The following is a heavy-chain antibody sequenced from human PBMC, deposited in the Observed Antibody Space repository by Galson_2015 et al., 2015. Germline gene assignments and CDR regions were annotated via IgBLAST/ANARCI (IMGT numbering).Heavy chain of an antibody. V-gene: IGHV1-69*04. CDR1: GGTFSSYP. CDR3: AREAAAGFDDY. Sequence: SVKVSCKASGGTFSSYPISWVRQAPGQGLEWMGRIIPILGIANYAQKFQGRVTITADKSTSTAYMELSSLRSEDTAVYYCAREAAAGFDDYWGQGTLVTVSS. J-gene: IGHJ4*02. CDR2: IIPILGIA. D-gene: IGHD6-13*01.